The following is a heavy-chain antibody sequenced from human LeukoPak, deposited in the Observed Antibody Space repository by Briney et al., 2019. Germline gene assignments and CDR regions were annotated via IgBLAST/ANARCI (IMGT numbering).Heavy chain of an antibody. Sequence: GGSLRLSCAASGFTFSSYSMNWVRQAPGKGLEWVSSISSSSSYIYYADSVKGRFTISRDNAKNSLYLQMNSLRAEDTAVYYCARDDSSGSDAFDIWGQGTMVTVSS. CDR1: GFTFSSYS. D-gene: IGHD3-22*01. CDR3: ARDDSSGSDAFDI. V-gene: IGHV3-21*01. J-gene: IGHJ3*02. CDR2: ISSSSSYI.